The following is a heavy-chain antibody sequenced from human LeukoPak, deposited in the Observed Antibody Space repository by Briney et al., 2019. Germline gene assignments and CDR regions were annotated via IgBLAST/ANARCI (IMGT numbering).Heavy chain of an antibody. J-gene: IGHJ6*03. V-gene: IGHV3-11*04. Sequence: PGGSLRLSCAASGFSFSDYYMSWIRQAPGKGLEGVTYIGSSGTTISYADSVKGRFTISRDNAENSLYLQMNHLRDEDTAVYYCARDRELAHCVTTSCDHYYYYYYMDVWGKGTTVTVSS. CDR1: GFSFSDYY. D-gene: IGHD2-2*01. CDR3: ARDRELAHCVTTSCDHYYYYYYMDV. CDR2: IGSSGTTI.